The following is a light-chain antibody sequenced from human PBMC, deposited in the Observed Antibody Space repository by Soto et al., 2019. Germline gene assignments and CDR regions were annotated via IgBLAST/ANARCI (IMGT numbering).Light chain of an antibody. CDR1: QSVSSNY. CDR2: GAS. V-gene: IGKV3-20*01. Sequence: EIVLTQSPGTLSLSPGERATLSCRASQSVSSNYLAWYQHKPGQAPRLLIYGASRGATGIPDRFSGSGSGTDFTLTISRLEPEDFAVYYCQQYGSSPYTFGLGTKLEIK. CDR3: QQYGSSPYT. J-gene: IGKJ2*01.